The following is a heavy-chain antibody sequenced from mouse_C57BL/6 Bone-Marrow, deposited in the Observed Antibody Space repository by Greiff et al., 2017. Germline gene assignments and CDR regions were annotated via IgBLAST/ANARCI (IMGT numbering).Heavy chain of an antibody. CDR3: ARLEFDGSSGDWYFDV. CDR2: IYPRDGST. CDR1: GYTFTSYD. V-gene: IGHV1-85*01. J-gene: IGHJ1*03. D-gene: IGHD1-1*01. Sequence: QVQLKESGPELVKPGASVKLSCKASGYTFTSYDINWVKQRPGQGLEWIGWIYPRDGSTKYNEKFKGKATVTVDTSSSTAYMGLHSLTSADSAVYFCARLEFDGSSGDWYFDVWGTGTTVTVSS.